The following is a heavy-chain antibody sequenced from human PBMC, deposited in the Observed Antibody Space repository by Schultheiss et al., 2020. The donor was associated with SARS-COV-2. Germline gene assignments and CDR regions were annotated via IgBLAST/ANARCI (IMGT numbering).Heavy chain of an antibody. V-gene: IGHV4-59*08. CDR2: IYYSGST. Sequence: SETLSLTCAVYGGSFSGYYWSWIRQPPGKGLEWIGYIYYSGSTNYNPSLKSRVTISVDTSKNQFSLKLSSVTAADTAVYYCARLKRDIGFDYWGQGTLVTVSS. CDR1: GGSFSGYY. J-gene: IGHJ4*02. D-gene: IGHD5-12*01. CDR3: ARLKRDIGFDY.